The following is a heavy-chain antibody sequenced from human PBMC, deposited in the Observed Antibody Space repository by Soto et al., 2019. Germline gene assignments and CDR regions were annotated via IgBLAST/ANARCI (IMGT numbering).Heavy chain of an antibody. CDR3: AKERGYRRDRVGDFDL. J-gene: IGHJ2*01. Sequence: EVQLVESGGGLVQPGRSLRLSCAASGFTFDDYAMHWVRQAPGKGLEWVSGISWNSGSIGYADSVKGRFTISRDNAKNSLYLKMNSLGAEDTALYYCAKERGYRRDRVGDFDLWGRGTLVTVSS. CDR2: ISWNSGSI. CDR1: GFTFDDYA. V-gene: IGHV3-9*01. D-gene: IGHD6-13*01.